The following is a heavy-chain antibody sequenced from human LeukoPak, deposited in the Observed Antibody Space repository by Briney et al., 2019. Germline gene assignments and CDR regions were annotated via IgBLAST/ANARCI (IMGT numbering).Heavy chain of an antibody. V-gene: IGHV4-34*01. CDR3: AAYDFWSGNWPFDY. D-gene: IGHD3-3*01. CDR1: GGSFSGYY. J-gene: IGHJ4*02. CDR2: INHSGST. Sequence: NTSETLSLTCAVYGGSFSGYYWSWIRQPPGKGLEWIGEINHSGSTYYNPSLKSRVTISVDTSKNQFSLKLSSVTAADTAVYYCAAYDFWSGNWPFDYWGQGTLVTVSS.